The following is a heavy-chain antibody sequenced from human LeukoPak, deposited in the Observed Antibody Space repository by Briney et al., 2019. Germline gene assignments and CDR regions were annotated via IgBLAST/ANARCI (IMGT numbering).Heavy chain of an antibody. CDR2: ISYDGSNK. CDR1: GFTFSSYA. V-gene: IGHV3-30-3*01. J-gene: IGHJ4*02. D-gene: IGHD6-6*01. Sequence: GGSLRLSCAASGFTFSSYAMHWVRQAAGKGLEWVAVISYDGSNKYYADSVKGRFTISRDNSKNTLYLQMNSLRAEDTAVYYCARSSSPGQIYFDYWGQGTLVTVSS. CDR3: ARSSSPGQIYFDY.